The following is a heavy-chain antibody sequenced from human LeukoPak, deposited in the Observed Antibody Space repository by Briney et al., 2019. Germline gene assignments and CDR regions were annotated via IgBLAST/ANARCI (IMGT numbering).Heavy chain of an antibody. CDR1: GFTFSSYE. CDR3: AVVSYYDILAGYPFDY. CDR2: ISSSGSTI. D-gene: IGHD3-9*01. V-gene: IGHV3-48*03. Sequence: GGSLRLSCATSGFTFSSYEMNWVRQAPGKGPEWVSYISSSGSTIYYADSVKGRFTISRDNAKNSLYLQMNSLRAEDTAVYYCAVVSYYDILAGYPFDYWGQGTLVTVSS. J-gene: IGHJ4*02.